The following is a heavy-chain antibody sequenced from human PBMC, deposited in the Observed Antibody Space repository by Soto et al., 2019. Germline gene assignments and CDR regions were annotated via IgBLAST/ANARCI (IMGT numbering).Heavy chain of an antibody. CDR3: AHFTPLLLCGGDCYSPSTAFDI. D-gene: IGHD2-21*01. V-gene: IGHV2-5*02. CDR2: IYWDDDK. Sequence: QITLKESGPTLVKPTQTLTLTCTFSGFSLSTSGVGVGWIRQPPGKALEWLALIYWDDDKRYSPSLKSRLTITKDTSKNQVVLTMTNMDPVDTATYYCAHFTPLLLCGGDCYSPSTAFDIWGQGTMVTVSS. CDR1: GFSLSTSGVG. J-gene: IGHJ3*02.